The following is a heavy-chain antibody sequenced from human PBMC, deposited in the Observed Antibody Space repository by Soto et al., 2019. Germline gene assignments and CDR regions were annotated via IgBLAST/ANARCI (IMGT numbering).Heavy chain of an antibody. V-gene: IGHV3-7*01. CDR1: GFTFSNYW. CDR3: ASVAI. D-gene: IGHD5-12*01. Sequence: EVQLVESGGGLVQPGGSLRLSCAASGFTFSNYWMSWVRQAPGKGLEWVANINHDGSEKNYVDSVRGRFTISRDNTKNSLDLQMNGLTAEDTAVYYCASVAIWGQGTLVTVSS. CDR2: INHDGSEK. J-gene: IGHJ4*02.